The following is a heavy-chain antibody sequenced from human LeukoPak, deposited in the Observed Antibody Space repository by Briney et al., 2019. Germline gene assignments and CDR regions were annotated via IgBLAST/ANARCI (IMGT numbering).Heavy chain of an antibody. J-gene: IGHJ4*02. D-gene: IGHD2-2*01. CDR2: IYHSGST. CDR3: AREIVVVPAAYDY. V-gene: IGHV4-38-2*02. Sequence: SETLSLTCTVSGFSISSGYYWGWIRQPPGKGLEWIGNIYHSGSTYYNPSLKSRLTISLDTSKNQFSLKLSSVTAADTAVYYCAREIVVVPAAYDYWGQGTLVTVSS. CDR1: GFSISSGYY.